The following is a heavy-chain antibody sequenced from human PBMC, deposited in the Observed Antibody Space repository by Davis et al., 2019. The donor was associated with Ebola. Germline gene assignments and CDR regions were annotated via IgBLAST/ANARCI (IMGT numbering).Heavy chain of an antibody. D-gene: IGHD3-22*01. V-gene: IGHV3-43*01. CDR3: AKDIKWGGLSMTYGMDV. J-gene: IGHJ6*02. CDR2: ITWDGTTM. Sequence: PGESLKISCAASGFNFDDYTMHWVRQAPGKGLEWVSLITWDGTTMYYADSVKGRFTISRDNSKDSLYLQMNSLRTEDTALYYCAKDIKWGGLSMTYGMDVWGQGTTVTVSS. CDR1: GFNFDDYT.